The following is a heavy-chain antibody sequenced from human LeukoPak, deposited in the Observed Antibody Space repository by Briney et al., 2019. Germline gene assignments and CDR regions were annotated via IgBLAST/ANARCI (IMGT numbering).Heavy chain of an antibody. Sequence: GGSLRLSCAASGFTFSNAWMSWVRQPPAKGLEWVCSIKTNTDGGITDYAAPVKGRFTISRDDSKNTLYLQMNSLKTEDTAVYYCTTLVLPAAIYYYYNMDLWGKGTTVTVSS. CDR2: IKTNTDGGIT. J-gene: IGHJ6*03. CDR1: GFTFSNAW. CDR3: TTLVLPAAIYYYYNMDL. V-gene: IGHV3-15*01. D-gene: IGHD2-2*02.